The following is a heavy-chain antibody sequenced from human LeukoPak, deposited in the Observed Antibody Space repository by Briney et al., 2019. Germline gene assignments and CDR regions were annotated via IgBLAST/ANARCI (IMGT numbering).Heavy chain of an antibody. CDR1: GGTFSNYV. CDR2: IIPFSGTA. V-gene: IGHV1-69*06. Sequence: GASVKVSCKASGGTFSNYVINWVRQAPGQGLEWMGGIIPFSGTANCAQKFQGRVTMTEDTSTGTAYMELSSLRSEDTAVYYCATSPNPNYYDSSGYYSYFDYWGQGTLVTVSS. D-gene: IGHD3-22*01. CDR3: ATSPNPNYYDSSGYYSYFDY. J-gene: IGHJ4*02.